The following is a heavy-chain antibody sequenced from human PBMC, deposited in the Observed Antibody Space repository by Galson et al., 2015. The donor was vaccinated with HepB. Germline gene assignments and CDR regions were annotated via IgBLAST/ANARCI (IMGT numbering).Heavy chain of an antibody. Sequence: TLSLTCAVSGGSISSGGYSWSWIRQPPGKGLEWIGYIYHSGSTYYNPSLKSRVTISVDRSKNQFSLKLSSVTAADTAVYYCASASTVAFNYWGQGTLVTVSS. V-gene: IGHV4-30-2*01. D-gene: IGHD4-23*01. J-gene: IGHJ4*02. CDR3: ASASTVAFNY. CDR2: IYHSGST. CDR1: GGSISSGGYS.